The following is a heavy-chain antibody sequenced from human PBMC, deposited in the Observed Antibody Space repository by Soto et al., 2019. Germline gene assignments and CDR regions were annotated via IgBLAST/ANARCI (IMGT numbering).Heavy chain of an antibody. J-gene: IGHJ4*02. CDR2: IYSGGST. D-gene: IGHD2-15*01. Sequence: GGSLRLSCAASGFTVSSNYMSWVRQAPGKGLEWVSVIYSGGSTYYADSVKGRFTISRDNSKNTLYLQMNSLRAEDTAVYYCARVRCSGGSCYPGYWGQGTLVTVSS. CDR1: GFTVSSNY. CDR3: ARVRCSGGSCYPGY. V-gene: IGHV3-53*01.